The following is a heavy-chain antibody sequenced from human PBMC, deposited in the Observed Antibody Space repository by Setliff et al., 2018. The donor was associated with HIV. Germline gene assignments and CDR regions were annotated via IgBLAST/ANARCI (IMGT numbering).Heavy chain of an antibody. J-gene: IGHJ4*02. V-gene: IGHV3-23*01. CDR3: AKEASYGGSHFDY. D-gene: IGHD4-17*01. CDR1: GFTFSSYT. CDR2: ISGGGGST. Sequence: GGSLRLSCAASGFTFSSYTMSWVRQAPGKGLEWVSTISGGGGSTYFADSVKGRFTLSRDNSKNTLYLQMNSLRVEDTAIYYCAKEASYGGSHFDYWGQGTLVTVSS.